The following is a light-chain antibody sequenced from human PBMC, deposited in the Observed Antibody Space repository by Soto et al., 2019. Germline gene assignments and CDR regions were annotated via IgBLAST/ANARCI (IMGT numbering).Light chain of an antibody. V-gene: IGKV1-5*01. CDR3: QQYNSYSWT. CDR2: HAS. Sequence: DIQMTQSPSTLSASVGDRVTITCRASQSISTSLTWYQQKPGKAPKLLIYHASSLESGVPSRFSGSGSGTEFTLTISSLQPDDFATYYCQQYNSYSWTFGQGTKVDI. CDR1: QSISTS. J-gene: IGKJ1*01.